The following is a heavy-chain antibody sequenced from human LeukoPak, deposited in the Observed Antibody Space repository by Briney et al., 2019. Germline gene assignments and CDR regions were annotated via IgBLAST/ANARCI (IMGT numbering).Heavy chain of an antibody. CDR2: IDNGGSP. CDR1: GGSISSYY. Sequence: PSETLSLTCTISGGSISSYYWSWIRQPPGKELEWIGYIDNGGSPKYNPSLKSRVTISVVTSKNQFSLKLSSVTAADTVVYYCARDLGRVANDYYFDYWGQGTLVTVSS. J-gene: IGHJ4*02. V-gene: IGHV4-59*01. D-gene: IGHD4/OR15-4a*01. CDR3: ARDLGRVANDYYFDY.